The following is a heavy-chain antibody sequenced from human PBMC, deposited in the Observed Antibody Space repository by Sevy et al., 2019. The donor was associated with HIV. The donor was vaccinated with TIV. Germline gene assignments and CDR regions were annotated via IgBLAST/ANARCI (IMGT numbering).Heavy chain of an antibody. CDR3: TRWKAAQSIFDY. Sequence: GFPRLSCTASGFTFGDYCMSWVRQAPGKGLEWVAFLKSDVYGGTVDHAASVRGRFVISRDDSKTIAYLQMNDLKTEDTGVYYCTRWKAAQSIFDYWGQGALVTVSS. D-gene: IGHD6-13*01. CDR1: GFTFGDYC. CDR2: LKSDVYGGTV. V-gene: IGHV3-49*04. J-gene: IGHJ4*02.